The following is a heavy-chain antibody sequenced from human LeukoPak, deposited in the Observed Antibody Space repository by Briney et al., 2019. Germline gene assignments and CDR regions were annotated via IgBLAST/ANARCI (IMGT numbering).Heavy chain of an antibody. V-gene: IGHV4-39*01. CDR3: ASHRHNGGHHF. Sequence: PSETLSLTCTVSGASISRSGYQWGWIRQPPGKGLEWIGNIYYSGSTYYNPSLKSRLTISVDTSKNQFSLNLASVTAADTAVYYCASHRHNGGHHFWGQGTLVTVSS. D-gene: IGHD3-16*01. J-gene: IGHJ4*02. CDR2: IYYSGST. CDR1: GASISRSGYQ.